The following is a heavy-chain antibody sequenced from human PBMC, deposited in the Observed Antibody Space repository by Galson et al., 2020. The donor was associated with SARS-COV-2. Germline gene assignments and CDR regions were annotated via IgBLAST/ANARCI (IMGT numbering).Heavy chain of an antibody. J-gene: IGHJ4*02. V-gene: IGHV4-30-4*01. Sequence: SETLSLTCTVSGGSMTNGNYYWTWIRQPPGKDLEWIGYMYSSGSTHYNPSLKSRITISVDTPKNQFSLKLSSVTAADTAVYYCARDEYCSGGVCYGIDFWGQGTLVTVSS. CDR2: MYSSGST. CDR3: ARDEYCSGGVCYGIDF. D-gene: IGHD2-15*01. CDR1: GGSMTNGNYY.